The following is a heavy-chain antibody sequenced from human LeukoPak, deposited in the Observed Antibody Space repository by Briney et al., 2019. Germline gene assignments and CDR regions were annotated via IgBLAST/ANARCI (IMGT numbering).Heavy chain of an antibody. CDR3: ASGRVVPAAISPVRPRHYGMDV. V-gene: IGHV3-53*01. CDR2: MFSGGST. D-gene: IGHD2-2*02. J-gene: IGHJ6*01. Sequence: PGGSLRLSCAVSGFPVSSNFMSWVRQAPGKGLQSVSIMFSGGSTDYADSVRGRFSISRDSSQNKVSLQLNSLRAADTAVYYCASGRVVPAAISPVRPRHYGMDVWGEGDTVTVSS. CDR1: GFPVSSNF.